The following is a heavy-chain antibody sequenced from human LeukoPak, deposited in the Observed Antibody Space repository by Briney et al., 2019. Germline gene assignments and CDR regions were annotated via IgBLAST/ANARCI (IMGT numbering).Heavy chain of an antibody. Sequence: GGSLRLSCAASGFTFTNYVMSWVRQAPGKGLEWVSGISGSGGRTFYADSVKGRFSISRDNSKNTLSLQMNSLRADDTAVYYCAKDSWRDQLPFIFDYWGQGILATVSS. CDR3: AKDSWRDQLPFIFDY. D-gene: IGHD2-2*01. CDR1: GFTFTNYV. CDR2: ISGSGGRT. V-gene: IGHV3-23*01. J-gene: IGHJ4*02.